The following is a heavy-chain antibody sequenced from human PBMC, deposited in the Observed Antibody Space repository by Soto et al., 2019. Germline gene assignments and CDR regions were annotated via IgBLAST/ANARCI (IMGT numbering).Heavy chain of an antibody. CDR1: GFTFSSYA. V-gene: IGHV3-23*01. Sequence: EVQLLESGGGLVQPGGSLRLSCAASGFTFSSYAMSWVRQAPGKGLEWVSAISGSGGSTYYADSVKGRFTISRDNPKNTLYLQMNSLRAGDTAVYYCAKEKGGGSCWDYWGQGTLVTVSS. D-gene: IGHD2-15*01. CDR2: ISGSGGST. CDR3: AKEKGGGSCWDY. J-gene: IGHJ4*02.